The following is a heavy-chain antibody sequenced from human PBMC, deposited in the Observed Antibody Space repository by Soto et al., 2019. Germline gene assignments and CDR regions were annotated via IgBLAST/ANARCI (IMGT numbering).Heavy chain of an antibody. J-gene: IGHJ3*02. CDR2: IDWDDDK. CDR1: GFSLITSGMR. CDR3: ARSLRSGYDAFDI. V-gene: IGHV2-70*04. Sequence: SGPTLVNPTQTLTLTCTFSGFSLITSGMRVSCIRQPPGKALEWLARIDWDDDKFYSASLKTRLTISKDTSKNQVVLTMTNMDPVDTATYYCARSLRSGYDAFDIWGQGTMVTVSS. D-gene: IGHD3-22*01.